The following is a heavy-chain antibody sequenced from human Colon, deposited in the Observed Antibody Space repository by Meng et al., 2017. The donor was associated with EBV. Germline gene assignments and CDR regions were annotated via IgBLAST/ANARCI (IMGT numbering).Heavy chain of an antibody. CDR3: AKEGGMRAKYYFDY. CDR1: GGTISNFG. CDR2: IIGVFGTT. V-gene: IGHV1-69*01. J-gene: IGHJ4*02. Sequence: QVPLVQSGAEVKKPXASVKVSCKASGGTISNFGINWVRQAPGQGPQWMGGIIGVFGTTNYAQKFQGRVSITADESTSTVYMELTSLRSEDTAVYYCAKEGGMRAKYYFDYWGQGTLVTVSS. D-gene: IGHD1-1*01.